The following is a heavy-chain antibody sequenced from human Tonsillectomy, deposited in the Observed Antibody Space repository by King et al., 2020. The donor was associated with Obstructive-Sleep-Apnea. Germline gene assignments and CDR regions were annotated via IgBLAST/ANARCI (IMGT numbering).Heavy chain of an antibody. CDR2: INGSGGST. J-gene: IGHJ6*02. CDR1: GFTFSSYA. D-gene: IGHD2-21*02. V-gene: IGHV3-23*04. Sequence: VQLVESGGGLVQPGGSLRLSCAASGFTFSSYAMSWVRQAPGKGLELVSAINGSGGSTYCADSVKGRFTISRDNSKNTLYLQMNSLRAEDTAVYYCAKGKVVTALYYYYGMDVWGQGTTVTVSS. CDR3: AKGKVVTALYYYYGMDV.